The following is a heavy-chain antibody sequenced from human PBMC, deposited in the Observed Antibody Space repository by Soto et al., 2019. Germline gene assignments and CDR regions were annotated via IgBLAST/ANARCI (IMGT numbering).Heavy chain of an antibody. J-gene: IGHJ5*02. CDR2: IDHSGYT. CDR1: GGSFSGYY. Sequence: SETLSLTCAVYGGSFSGYYWNWIRQPPGKGLEWIGEIDHSGYTNYNPSLKSRVTISVDTSKNQFSLRLTSVTAADTAVYYCARGRDWFDPWGQGTLVSVSS. CDR3: ARGRDWFDP. V-gene: IGHV4-34*01.